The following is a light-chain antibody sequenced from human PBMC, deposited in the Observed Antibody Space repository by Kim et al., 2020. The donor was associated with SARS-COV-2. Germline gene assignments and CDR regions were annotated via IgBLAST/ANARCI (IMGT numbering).Light chain of an antibody. CDR1: QTVTSNY. CDR2: NAY. J-gene: IGKJ5*01. V-gene: IGKV3D-20*01. CDR3: QQYAGSPIT. Sequence: SPGASATLSCGASQTVTSNYLAWYQQKPGLAPRLLISNAYTRATGIPDRFSGSGSWTDFTLTINSLEPEDFAVYYCQQYAGSPITFGQGTRLEIK.